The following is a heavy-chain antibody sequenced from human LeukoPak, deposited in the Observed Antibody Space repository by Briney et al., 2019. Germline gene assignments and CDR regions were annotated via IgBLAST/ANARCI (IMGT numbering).Heavy chain of an antibody. J-gene: IGHJ4*02. V-gene: IGHV3-30*03. CDR1: GFTFSSYG. CDR2: ISYDGSNK. CDR3: ATNGVPYYGGNSNGGDY. D-gene: IGHD4-23*01. Sequence: GGSLRLSCAASGFTFSSYGMHWVRQAPGKGLEWVAVISYDGSNKYYADSVKGRFTISRDNSKNTLYLQMNSLRAEDTAVYYCATNGVPYYGGNSNGGDYWGQGTLVTVSS.